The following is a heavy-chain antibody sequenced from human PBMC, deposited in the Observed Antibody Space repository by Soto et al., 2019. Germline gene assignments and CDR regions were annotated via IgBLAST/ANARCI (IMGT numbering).Heavy chain of an antibody. CDR1: GGSISSYY. V-gene: IGHV4-59*01. CDR3: ARGEKISFDY. Sequence: PSETLSLTCTVSGGSISSYYWSWIRQPPGEGLEWIGYIYYSGSTNYNPSLKSRVTISVDTSKNQFSLKLSSVTATDTAVYYCARGEKISFDYCGQGTLVTVSS. CDR2: IYYSGST. J-gene: IGHJ4*02. D-gene: IGHD3-16*01.